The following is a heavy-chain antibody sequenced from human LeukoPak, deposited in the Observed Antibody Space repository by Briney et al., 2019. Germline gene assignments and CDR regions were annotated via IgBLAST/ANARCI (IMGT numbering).Heavy chain of an antibody. CDR1: NGSIRPHY. CDR2: IYYTGSP. Sequence: SETLSLTCTVVNGSIRPHYWSWIRQPPGKGLEWVGFIYYTGSPRYNPSLKSRVAMSVDMSKNQVSLTLYSVTAADTATYYCARQYDSGWAGFGYWGPGILVTVSS. CDR3: ARQYDSGWAGFGY. D-gene: IGHD6-19*01. J-gene: IGHJ4*02. V-gene: IGHV4-59*08.